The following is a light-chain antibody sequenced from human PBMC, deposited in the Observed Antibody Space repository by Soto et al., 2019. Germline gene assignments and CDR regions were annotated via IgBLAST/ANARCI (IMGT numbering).Light chain of an antibody. V-gene: IGLV2-14*01. CDR2: EVS. J-gene: IGLJ3*02. CDR1: SSDVGGYNS. Sequence: QSALTQPASVSGSPGQSITISCTGTSSDVGGYNSVSWYQQHPGKAPKLMIYEVSNRPSGFSNRFSGSKSGNTASLTISGLQAEDEADYYCSSYTTSSTHWVFGGGTKLTVL. CDR3: SSYTTSSTHWV.